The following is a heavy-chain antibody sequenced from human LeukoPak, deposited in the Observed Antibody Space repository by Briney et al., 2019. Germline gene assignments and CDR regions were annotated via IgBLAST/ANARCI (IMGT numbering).Heavy chain of an antibody. V-gene: IGHV4-30-4*01. CDR1: GGSISSGDYY. CDR3: ARATIVPAAINWFDP. CDR2: IYHSETT. D-gene: IGHD2-2*02. J-gene: IGHJ5*02. Sequence: PSETLSLTCTVSGGSISSGDYYWSWIRQPPGKGLEWIGYIYHSETTYYNPSLKSRVAMSVDTSKNQFSLKLSSVTAADTAVYYCARATIVPAAINWFDPWGQGTLVTVSS.